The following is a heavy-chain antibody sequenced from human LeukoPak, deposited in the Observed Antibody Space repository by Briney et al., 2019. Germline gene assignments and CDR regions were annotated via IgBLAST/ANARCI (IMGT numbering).Heavy chain of an antibody. CDR3: ASWGESAPYCSSTSCQTYYFDY. V-gene: IGHV3-53*01. CDR2: IYGDGGT. CDR1: GFTVSSNY. D-gene: IGHD2-2*01. J-gene: IGHJ4*02. Sequence: PGGSLRLSCAASGFTVSSNYISWVRQAPGKGLEWVSVIYGDGGTSYADSVKGRFTISRDNSKNTLYLQMNSLRAEDTAVYYCASWGESAPYCSSTSCQTYYFDYWGQGTLVTVSS.